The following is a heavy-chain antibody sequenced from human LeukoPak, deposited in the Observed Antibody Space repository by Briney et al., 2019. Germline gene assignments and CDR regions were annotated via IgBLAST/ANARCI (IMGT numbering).Heavy chain of an antibody. Sequence: GGSLRLSCAASGFTFAEYTMHWVRQAPGKGLEWVSLISWNGARIRYGDSVKGPFTISRDNSKNSLYLQMNSLRTEDTALYYCVKDLVAASENVRGWYPMDYWGQGTLVTVSS. D-gene: IGHD6-19*01. CDR3: VKDLVAASENVRGWYPMDY. CDR1: GFTFAEYT. CDR2: ISWNGARI. J-gene: IGHJ4*02. V-gene: IGHV3-43*01.